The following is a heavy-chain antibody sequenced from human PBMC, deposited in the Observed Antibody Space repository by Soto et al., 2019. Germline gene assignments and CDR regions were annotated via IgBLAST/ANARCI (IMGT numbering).Heavy chain of an antibody. CDR3: ARDRPTRITIFGVPTGYGMDV. Sequence: PGGSLRLSCEASGFTVSTNYMTWVRQAPGTGLEWVSVIYSDGTAYYADSVKGRFTISRDNSKNTLYLQMNSLRAEDTAVYYCARDRPTRITIFGVPTGYGMDVWGQGTPVTVSS. CDR2: IYSDGTA. CDR1: GFTVSTNY. D-gene: IGHD3-3*01. J-gene: IGHJ6*02. V-gene: IGHV3-53*05.